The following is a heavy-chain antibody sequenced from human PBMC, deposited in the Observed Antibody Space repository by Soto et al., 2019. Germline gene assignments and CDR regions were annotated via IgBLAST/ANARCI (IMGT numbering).Heavy chain of an antibody. CDR1: GFTFSSYS. CDR3: ARDGVDSYGYYYYYGMDV. J-gene: IGHJ6*02. D-gene: IGHD5-18*01. V-gene: IGHV3-21*01. CDR2: ISSSSSYI. Sequence: EVQLVESGGGLVKPGGSLRLSCAASGFTFSSYSMNWVRQAPGKGLEWVSSISSSSSYIYYADSVKGRFTISRDNAKNSLYLKMNSLRAEDTAVYYCARDGVDSYGYYYYYGMDVWGQGTTVTVSS.